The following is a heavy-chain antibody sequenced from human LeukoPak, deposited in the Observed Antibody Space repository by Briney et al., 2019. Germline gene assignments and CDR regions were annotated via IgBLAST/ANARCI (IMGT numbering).Heavy chain of an antibody. CDR2: ISSSGSTI. D-gene: IGHD3-10*01. V-gene: IGHV3-48*03. CDR1: GFTFSSYE. J-gene: IGHJ4*02. Sequence: PGGSLRLSCAASGFTFSSYEMNWVRQAPGKGLEWVPYISSSGSTIYYADSVKGRFTISRDNAKNSLYLQMNSLRAEDTAVYYCAREGYGSPDYWGQGNLVTVSS. CDR3: AREGYGSPDY.